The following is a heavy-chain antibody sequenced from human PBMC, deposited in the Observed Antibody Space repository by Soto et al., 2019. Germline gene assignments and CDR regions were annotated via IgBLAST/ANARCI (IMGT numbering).Heavy chain of an antibody. Sequence: GASVKVSCKASGCTFSSYAISWVRQAPGQGLEWMGGIIPIFGTANYAQKFQGRVTITADESTSTAYMELSSLRSEDTAVYYCARDDGPGYFLNFDYWGQGTLVTVSS. D-gene: IGHD3-9*01. CDR2: IIPIFGTA. CDR3: ARDDGPGYFLNFDY. V-gene: IGHV1-69*13. J-gene: IGHJ4*02. CDR1: GCTFSSYA.